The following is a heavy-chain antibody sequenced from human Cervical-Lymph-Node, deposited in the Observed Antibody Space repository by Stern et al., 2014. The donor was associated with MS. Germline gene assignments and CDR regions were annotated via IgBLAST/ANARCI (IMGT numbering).Heavy chain of an antibody. CDR3: ARDNRNYYYGMDV. Sequence: QDQLVQSGAEVKKHGASVKVSCKASGYSFTDYYIHWVRQAPGQGPEWMGWINPNTGGTNFAQKFQGWVTVTRDTSITTAYMELSRLKSDDTAIYYCARDNRNYYYGMDVWGQGTTVTVSS. CDR2: INPNTGGT. V-gene: IGHV1-2*04. J-gene: IGHJ6*02. CDR1: GYSFTDYY.